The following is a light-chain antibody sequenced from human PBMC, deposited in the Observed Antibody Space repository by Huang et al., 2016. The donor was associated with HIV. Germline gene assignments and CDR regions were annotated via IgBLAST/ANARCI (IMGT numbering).Light chain of an antibody. V-gene: IGKV1-33*01. CDR1: RHIYSY. CDR2: DAA. Sequence: DIQMTQSPSSLSASIGERVTITCRASRHIYSYLNWYQHRPGKAPKLLIYDAANLEVGVPSRFSGSGSGRNFTLIISSLQPEDFATYYCQQYDSLPRTFGPGTKV. CDR3: QQYDSLPRT. J-gene: IGKJ3*01.